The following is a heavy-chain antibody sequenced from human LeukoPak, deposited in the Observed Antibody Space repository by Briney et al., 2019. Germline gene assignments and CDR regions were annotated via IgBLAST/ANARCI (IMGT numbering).Heavy chain of an antibody. CDR2: IYYSGST. J-gene: IGHJ4*02. CDR1: GGSFSGYY. Sequence: SETLSLTCAVYGGSFSGYYWSWIRQHPGKGLEWIGYIYYSGSTYYNPSLKSRVTISVDTSKNQFSLKLSSVTAADTAVYYCARDLGTVAAFDYWGQGTLVTVSS. D-gene: IGHD6-19*01. V-gene: IGHV4-31*11. CDR3: ARDLGTVAAFDY.